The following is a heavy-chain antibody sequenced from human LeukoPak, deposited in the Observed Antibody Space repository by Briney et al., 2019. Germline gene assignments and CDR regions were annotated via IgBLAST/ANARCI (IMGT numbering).Heavy chain of an antibody. V-gene: IGHV4-4*02. CDR2: IYRSGTT. CDR1: GGSISSNNW. D-gene: IGHD6-13*01. J-gene: IGHJ4*02. Sequence: PSETLSPTCAVSGGSISSNNWWSWVRQPPGKGLEWIGEIYRSGTTNYNSSLKSRVTISVDKPKNQFSLKLSSVTAADTAIYYCARASGYSNRHCDYWGQGTLVTVSS. CDR3: ARASGYSNRHCDY.